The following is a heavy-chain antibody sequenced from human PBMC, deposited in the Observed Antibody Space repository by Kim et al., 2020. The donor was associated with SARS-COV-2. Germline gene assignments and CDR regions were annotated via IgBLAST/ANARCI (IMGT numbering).Heavy chain of an antibody. J-gene: IGHJ4*02. V-gene: IGHV4-59*01. Sequence: TPAPKSTVTITIATASKNQFSLKLSSVTAADTAVYYCARERYSYGPFDFWGQGTLVTVSS. CDR3: ARERYSYGPFDF. D-gene: IGHD5-18*01.